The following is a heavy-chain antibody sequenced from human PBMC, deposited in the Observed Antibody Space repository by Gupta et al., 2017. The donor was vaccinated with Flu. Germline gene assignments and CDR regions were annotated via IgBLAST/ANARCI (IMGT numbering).Heavy chain of an antibody. J-gene: IGHJ4*02. CDR2: DDYSGNT. CDR1: GDSITSNNYL. CDR3: ARRNMYATTLDH. D-gene: IGHD2-8*01. V-gene: IGHV4-39*01. Sequence: QLQLQESGPGLVKPSETLSLICTVSGDSITSNNYLWGWMRQPPGKGLEWIGHDDYSGNTCYRPSLKSRATMSVDTAKNQVSLKLKYVHAADTAVYYCARRNMYATTLDHWGQGTLVQVS.